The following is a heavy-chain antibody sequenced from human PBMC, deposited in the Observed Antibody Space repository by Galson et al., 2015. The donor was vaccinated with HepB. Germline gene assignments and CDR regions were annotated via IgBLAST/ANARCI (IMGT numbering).Heavy chain of an antibody. J-gene: IGHJ6*02. CDR3: GRKDYGTGSVDV. V-gene: IGHV5-51*01. Sequence: QSGAEVKKPGESLKISCKASGYIFSTYWIAWVRQTPVKGLEWMGRIYPGDSDVRYNPSFQGQVTLSVDRSINTAYLQWSSLRASDTAIYYCGRKDYGTGSVDVWGQGTTVTVSS. CDR1: GYIFSTYW. CDR2: IYPGDSDV. D-gene: IGHD3-10*01.